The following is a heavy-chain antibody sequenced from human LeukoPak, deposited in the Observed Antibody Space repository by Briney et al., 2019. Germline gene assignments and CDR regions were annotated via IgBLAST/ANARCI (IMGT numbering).Heavy chain of an antibody. CDR3: ARWPTNYYYYGPGSYYLDDP. V-gene: IGHV3-21*01. D-gene: IGHD3-10*01. CDR1: GFTFSDYS. CDR2: ISSSSSYI. J-gene: IGHJ5*02. Sequence: GGSLRLSCAASGFTFSDYSMNWVRQAPGKGLEWVSSISSSSSYIYYADPVKSRFTISRDNAKNSLYLQMNSLRAEDTAVYYCARWPTNYYYYGPGSYYLDDPWGQGTLVTVSS.